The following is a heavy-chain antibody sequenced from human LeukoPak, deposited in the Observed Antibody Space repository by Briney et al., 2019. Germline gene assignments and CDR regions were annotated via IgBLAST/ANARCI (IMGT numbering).Heavy chain of an antibody. J-gene: IGHJ4*02. CDR2: ISNSGDTT. V-gene: IGHV3-23*01. D-gene: IGHD1-26*01. CDR3: AIGWELHRFGY. Sequence: GGSLRLSCAASGLTFRSYAMNWVRQAPGKGLEWVSGISNSGDTTYHADSVKGRFTISRDNSKNTLYLQMDSLRAEDTAVYYCAIGWELHRFGYWGQGTLVTVSS. CDR1: GLTFRSYA.